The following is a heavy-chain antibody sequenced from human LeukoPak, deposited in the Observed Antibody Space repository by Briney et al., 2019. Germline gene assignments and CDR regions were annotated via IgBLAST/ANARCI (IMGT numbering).Heavy chain of an antibody. D-gene: IGHD5-18*01. Sequence: PSETLSLTCTVSGYSLSSGYYWGWIRQPPGKGLEWIGYVSYSGSADYNPSLKSRVIISIDTSKNQFSLRPSSLTAADTAVYYCARENDRYGRIDYWGQGTQVTVSS. CDR2: VSYSGSA. V-gene: IGHV4-38-2*02. CDR1: GYSLSSGYY. J-gene: IGHJ4*02. CDR3: ARENDRYGRIDY.